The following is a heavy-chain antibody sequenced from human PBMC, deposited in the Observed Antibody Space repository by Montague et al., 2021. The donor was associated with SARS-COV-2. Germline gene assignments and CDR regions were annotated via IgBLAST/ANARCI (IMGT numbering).Heavy chain of an antibody. J-gene: IGHJ4*02. CDR1: GGSISPYY. CDR2: IYYSGST. D-gene: IGHD6-13*01. CDR3: ARGIWYAN. Sequence: SETLSLTCTVSGGSISPYYWNWIRQSSGKGLEWVGDIYYSGSTTYNPSLESRVTISVDTSKNQFSLRLSSVTAADTAVYYCARGIWYANWGQGILVTVSS. V-gene: IGHV4-59*01.